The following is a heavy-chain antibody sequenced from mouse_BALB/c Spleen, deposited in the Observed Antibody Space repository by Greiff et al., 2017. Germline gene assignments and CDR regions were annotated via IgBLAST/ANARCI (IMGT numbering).Heavy chain of an antibody. V-gene: IGHV1-54*03. Sequence: QVQLQQSGAELVRPGTSVKVSCKASGYAFTNYLIEWVKQRPGQGLEWIGVINPGSGGTNYNEKFKGKATLTEDKSSSTAYMQLSSLTSDDSAVYFCARHGSSYGDYWGQGTSVTVSS. CDR3: ARHGSSYGDY. CDR1: GYAFTNYL. J-gene: IGHJ4*01. D-gene: IGHD1-1*01. CDR2: INPGSGGT.